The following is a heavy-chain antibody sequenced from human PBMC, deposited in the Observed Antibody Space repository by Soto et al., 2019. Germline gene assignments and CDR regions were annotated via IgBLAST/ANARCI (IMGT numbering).Heavy chain of an antibody. CDR2: ISWHSGSI. J-gene: IGHJ4*02. CDR1: GFTFDASA. CDR3: AKGWIQLWSTFYY. Sequence: EVQLVESGGGLVQPGRSLRLSCAASGFTFDASAMHWVRQAPGKGLEWVSGISWHSGSIGYADSVKGRFTISRDNAKTALYLQMNSLRAEDTALYYCAKGWIQLWSTFYYWGQGTLVAVAS. V-gene: IGHV3-9*01. D-gene: IGHD5-18*01.